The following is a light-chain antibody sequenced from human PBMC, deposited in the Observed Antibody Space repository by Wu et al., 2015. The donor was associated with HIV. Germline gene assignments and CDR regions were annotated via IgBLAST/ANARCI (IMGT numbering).Light chain of an antibody. J-gene: IGKJ1*01. CDR3: QQYNSWWT. Sequence: SVGDRVTITCRASQSISSXLAWYQQKPGKAPKLLIYKASSLESGVPSRFSGSGSGTEFTLTISSLQPDDFATYYCQQYNSWWTFGQGTKVEIK. V-gene: IGKV1-5*03. CDR1: QSISSX. CDR2: KAS.